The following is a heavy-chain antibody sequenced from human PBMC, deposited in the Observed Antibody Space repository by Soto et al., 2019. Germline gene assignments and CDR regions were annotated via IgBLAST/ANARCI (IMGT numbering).Heavy chain of an antibody. V-gene: IGHV3-21*01. D-gene: IGHD3-22*01. CDR1: GFTLSSYS. CDR2: ISSSSSYI. Sequence: VGSLRLSCAASGFTLSSYSMNWVRQGPGKGLEWVSSISSSSSYIYYADSVKGRFTISRDNAKNSLYLQMNSLRAEDTAVYYCARDLHYYDSGGYYGYWGQGTLVTVSS. CDR3: ARDLHYYDSGGYYGY. J-gene: IGHJ4*02.